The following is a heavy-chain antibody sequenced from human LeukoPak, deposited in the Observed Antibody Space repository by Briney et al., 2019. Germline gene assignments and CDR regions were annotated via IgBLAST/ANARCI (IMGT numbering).Heavy chain of an antibody. CDR3: VRDRTKYCSSTSCPLDY. V-gene: IGHV1-2*02. J-gene: IGHJ4*02. D-gene: IGHD2-2*01. CDR1: GYTFTGYY. Sequence: ASVKVSCKASGYTFTGYYLHWVRQAPGQGLEWMGWTNPHSGGTNYAQKFQGRVTMTRDTSISTAYMELSRLRSDDTAVYYCVRDRTKYCSSTSCPLDYWGQGTLVTVSS. CDR2: TNPHSGGT.